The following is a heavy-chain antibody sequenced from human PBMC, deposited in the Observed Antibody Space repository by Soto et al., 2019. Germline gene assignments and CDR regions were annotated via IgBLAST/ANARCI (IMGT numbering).Heavy chain of an antibody. V-gene: IGHV4-31*03. J-gene: IGHJ4*02. CDR3: ARVMYSSGMIDY. Sequence: LSLTCTVSGGSISSGGYYWSWIRQHPGKGLEWIGYIYYSGSTYYNPSLKSRVTISVDTSKNQFSLKLSSVTAADTAVYYCARVMYSSGMIDYWGQGTLVTVSS. D-gene: IGHD6-19*01. CDR1: GGSISSGGYY. CDR2: IYYSGST.